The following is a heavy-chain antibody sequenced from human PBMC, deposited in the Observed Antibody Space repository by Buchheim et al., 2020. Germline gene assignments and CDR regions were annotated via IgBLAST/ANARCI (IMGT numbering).Heavy chain of an antibody. V-gene: IGHV4-59*12. Sequence: QVQLQESGPGLVKPSATLSLTCTVSGGSISSYYWSWIRQPPGKGLGWIGYIYYSGSTNYNPSLKSRVTISVDTPQNQFSMKLSSVTAADTAVYYWARGPDGYCTNGVCYLEGNWFDPWGQGTL. CDR3: ARGPDGYCTNGVCYLEGNWFDP. CDR1: GGSISSYY. J-gene: IGHJ5*02. CDR2: IYYSGST. D-gene: IGHD2-8*01.